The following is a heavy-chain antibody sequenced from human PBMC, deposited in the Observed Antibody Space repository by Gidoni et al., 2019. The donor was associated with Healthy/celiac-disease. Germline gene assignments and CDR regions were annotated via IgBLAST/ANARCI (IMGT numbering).Heavy chain of an antibody. CDR2: INHSGST. CDR1: GGSFSGYY. J-gene: IGHJ6*03. D-gene: IGHD3-9*01. CDR3: ARVSRIRYFDWDRGYYMDV. Sequence: QVQLQQWGAGLLKPSETLSLTCAVYGGSFSGYYGSWIRQPPGKGLEWIGEINHSGSTNYNPSLKNRVTISVDTSKIQFSLKLSSVTAADTAVYYCARVSRIRYFDWDRGYYMDVWGKGTTVTVSS. V-gene: IGHV4-34*01.